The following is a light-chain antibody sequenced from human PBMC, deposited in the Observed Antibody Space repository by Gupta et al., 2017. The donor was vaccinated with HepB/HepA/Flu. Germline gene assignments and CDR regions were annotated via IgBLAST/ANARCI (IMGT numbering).Light chain of an antibody. Sequence: QAGLTQPPSVSNDLRQTATLTCTGNNNNVGSQGATWLQQHQGHPPKLLSYRNNNRPSGISERVSASRSGNTASPTIAGLQPEDEADYYCSAWDTRLNVYVVGPGTKVSGL. CDR1: NNNVGSQG. V-gene: IGLV10-54*04. CDR2: RNN. CDR3: SAWDTRLNVYV. J-gene: IGLJ1*01.